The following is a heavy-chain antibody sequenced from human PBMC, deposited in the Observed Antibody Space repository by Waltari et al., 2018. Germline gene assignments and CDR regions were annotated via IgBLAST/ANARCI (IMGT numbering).Heavy chain of an antibody. J-gene: IGHJ3*02. D-gene: IGHD4-17*01. V-gene: IGHV4-61*09. CDR2: IYTSGST. CDR3: AREAMTTVTTFAFDI. Sequence: QVQLQESGPGLVKPSQTLSLTCTVSGGPLSRGHYYWSLHPPTAGKGLEWIGYIYTSGSTNYNPSRKSRVTISVDTSKNQFSLKLSSVTAADTAVYYCAREAMTTVTTFAFDIWGQGTMVTVSS. CDR1: GGPLSRGHYY.